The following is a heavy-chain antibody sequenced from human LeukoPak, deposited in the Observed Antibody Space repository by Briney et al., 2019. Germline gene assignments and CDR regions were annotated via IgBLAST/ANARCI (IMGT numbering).Heavy chain of an antibody. D-gene: IGHD3-10*01. J-gene: IGHJ4*02. CDR1: GFTFSNAW. CDR2: IKSKTDGGIT. Sequence: GGSLRLSCAASGFTFSNAWMSWVRQAPGKGLEWVGRIKSKTDGGITDYAAPVKGRFTNSRDDSKNTLYLQMNSLKTEDTAVYYCTTESYYYGSGSSKDDYWGQGTLVTVSS. V-gene: IGHV3-15*01. CDR3: TTESYYYGSGSSKDDY.